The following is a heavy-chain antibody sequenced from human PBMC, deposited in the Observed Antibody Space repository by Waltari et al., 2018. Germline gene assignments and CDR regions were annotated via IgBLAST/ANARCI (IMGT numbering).Heavy chain of an antibody. CDR1: GFTFSNHV. Sequence: VQLVESGGGVVQPGGSLRLSCAASGFTFSNHVIYWVRQAPGKGLEWVAFIWSDETNKHYADSVQGRFTISRDNSKNTVFLQMNSLRTEDTAVYYCAKGPDSSGYYSNWFDPWGQGILVTVSS. J-gene: IGHJ5*02. D-gene: IGHD3-22*01. CDR2: IWSDETNK. CDR3: AKGPDSSGYYSNWFDP. V-gene: IGHV3-30*02.